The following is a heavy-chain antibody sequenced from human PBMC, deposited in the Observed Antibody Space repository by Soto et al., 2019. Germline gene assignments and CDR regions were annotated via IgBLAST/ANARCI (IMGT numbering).Heavy chain of an antibody. Sequence: PSETLSLTCTVSGGSISSGGYYGSWIRQHPGKGLEWIGYIYYSGTTYYNPSLKSRVTISVDTSKNQFSLKLSSVTAADTAVYYCASNLLHYYGSGSSYWGQGTLVTVSS. CDR1: GGSISSGGYY. V-gene: IGHV4-31*03. CDR3: ASNLLHYYGSGSSY. CDR2: IYYSGTT. J-gene: IGHJ4*02. D-gene: IGHD3-10*01.